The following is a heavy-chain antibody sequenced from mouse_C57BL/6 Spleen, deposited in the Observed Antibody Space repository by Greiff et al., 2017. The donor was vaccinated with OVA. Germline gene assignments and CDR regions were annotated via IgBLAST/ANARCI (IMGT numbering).Heavy chain of an antibody. Sequence: QVQLQQPGTELVKPGASVKLSCKASGYTFTSYWMHWVKQRPGQGLAWIGNINPSNGGTNYNATFQSKATPTVDTSSSTAYMQLSRLTSEDSAVYYCARCSGYSAWFAYWGQGTLVTVSA. D-gene: IGHD3-2*02. CDR2: INPSNGGT. CDR3: ARCSGYSAWFAY. J-gene: IGHJ3*01. CDR1: GYTFTSYW. V-gene: IGHV1-53*01.